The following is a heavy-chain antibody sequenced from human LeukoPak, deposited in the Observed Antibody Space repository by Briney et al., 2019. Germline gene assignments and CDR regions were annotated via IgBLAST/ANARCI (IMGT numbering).Heavy chain of an antibody. CDR1: GFTFSSYS. Sequence: GGSLRLPCAASGFTFSSYSMNWVRQAPGKGLEWVSSISSSSSYIYYADSVKGRFTISRDNAKNSLYLQMNSLRAEDTAVYYCASSIGRVFGYSGYDGAFDIWGQGTMVTVSS. V-gene: IGHV3-21*01. J-gene: IGHJ3*02. D-gene: IGHD5-12*01. CDR2: ISSSSSYI. CDR3: ASSIGRVFGYSGYDGAFDI.